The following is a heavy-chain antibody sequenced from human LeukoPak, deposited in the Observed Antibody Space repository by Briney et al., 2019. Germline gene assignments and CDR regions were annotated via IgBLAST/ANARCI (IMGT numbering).Heavy chain of an antibody. CDR2: IKQGGSEK. D-gene: IGHD1-26*01. CDR1: GFTFSSYW. CDR3: AVNIVGATSWGDFDY. J-gene: IGHJ4*02. Sequence: GGSVSLFCAACGFTFSSYWMSWLRQSPGKGLEWVANIKQGGSEKYYVHCVKVRFTISRDNDKNSLYLQMNSLRAEDTAVYYCAVNIVGATSWGDFDYWGQGTVVTVSS. V-gene: IGHV3-7*01.